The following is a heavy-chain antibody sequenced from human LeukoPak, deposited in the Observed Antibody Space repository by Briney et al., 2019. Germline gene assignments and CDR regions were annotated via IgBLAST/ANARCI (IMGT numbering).Heavy chain of an antibody. D-gene: IGHD6-19*01. CDR2: IYSGGST. CDR1: GFTVSSNY. Sequence: PGGSLRLSCAASGFTVSSNYMSWVRQAPGKGLEWVSVIYSGGSTYYADSVKGRFTISRDNSKNTLYLQMNSLRAEDTAVYYCARSRSSWQWLEWYIDLWGRGTLVTVSS. CDR3: ARSRSSWQWLEWYIDL. J-gene: IGHJ2*01. V-gene: IGHV3-53*01.